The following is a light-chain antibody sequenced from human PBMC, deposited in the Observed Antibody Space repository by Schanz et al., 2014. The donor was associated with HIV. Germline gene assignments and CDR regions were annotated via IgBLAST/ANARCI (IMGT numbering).Light chain of an antibody. CDR3: QQYDTYPYT. CDR1: QTISSW. J-gene: IGKJ2*01. Sequence: IQMTQSPSTLSASVGARVTITCRASQTISSWLAWYQQKPGKAPKLLIYKASTLESGVPSRFSGSGSGTEFTLTISSLQTDDFATYSCQQYDTYPYTFGQGTTLDIK. CDR2: KAS. V-gene: IGKV1-5*03.